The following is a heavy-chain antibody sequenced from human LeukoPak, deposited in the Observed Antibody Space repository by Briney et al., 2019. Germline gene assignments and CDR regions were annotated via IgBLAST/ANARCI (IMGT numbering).Heavy chain of an antibody. CDR3: ARVLSSSWHPYYFDY. J-gene: IGHJ4*02. Sequence: KPSETLSLTCAVYGGSFSGYYWSWIRQPPGKGLEWIGEINHSGSTNYNPSLKSRVTISVDTSKNQFSLKLSSVTAADTAVYYCARVLSSSWHPYYFDYWGQGTLVTVSS. CDR1: GGSFSGYY. CDR2: INHSGST. D-gene: IGHD6-13*01. V-gene: IGHV4-34*01.